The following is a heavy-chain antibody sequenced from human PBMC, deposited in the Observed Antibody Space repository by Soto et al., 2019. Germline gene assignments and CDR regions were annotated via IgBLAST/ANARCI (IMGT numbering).Heavy chain of an antibody. Sequence: TLSLTCTVSGGSISSGDYYWSWIRQPPGKGLEWIGYIYYSGSTYYNPSLKSRVTISVDTSKNQFSLKLSSVTAADTAVYYCARVRGVDERGYWFDPWGQGTQVTVSS. J-gene: IGHJ5*02. CDR1: GGSISSGDYY. D-gene: IGHD3-10*01. V-gene: IGHV4-30-4*01. CDR3: ARVRGVDERGYWFDP. CDR2: IYYSGST.